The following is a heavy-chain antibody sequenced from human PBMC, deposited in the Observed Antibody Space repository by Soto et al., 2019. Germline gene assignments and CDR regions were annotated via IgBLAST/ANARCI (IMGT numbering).Heavy chain of an antibody. CDR3: ATRTGTQPVGLLGSWFDP. D-gene: IGHD1-1*01. J-gene: IGHJ5*02. V-gene: IGHV1-69*13. CDR1: GGTFSSYA. Sequence: ASVKVSCKASGGTFSSYAISWVRQAPGQGLEWMGGIIPIFGTANYAQKFQGRVTITADESTSTAYMELSSLRSEDTAVYYCATRTGTQPVGLLGSWFDPWGQGTLVTVSS. CDR2: IIPIFGTA.